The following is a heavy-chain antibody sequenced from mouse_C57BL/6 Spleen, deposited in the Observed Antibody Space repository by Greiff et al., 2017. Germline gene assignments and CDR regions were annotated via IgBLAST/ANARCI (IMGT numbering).Heavy chain of an antibody. J-gene: IGHJ3*01. Sequence: VQLQQSGPELVKSGVSAKISCKASGYAFSSSWLNWVKQRLGKGVSRIGRIYPGDGDTLSNRKFKGKATLTADKSSSTAYMQLSSLSSEDSAVYFCARTNYCGSSYPFAYWGQVTLVTGSA. CDR1: GYAFSSSW. D-gene: IGHD1-1*01. V-gene: IGHV1-82*01. CDR2: IYPGDGDT. CDR3: ARTNYCGSSYPFAY.